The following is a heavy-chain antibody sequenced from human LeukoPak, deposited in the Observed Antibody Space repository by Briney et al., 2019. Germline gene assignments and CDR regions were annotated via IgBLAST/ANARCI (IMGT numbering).Heavy chain of an antibody. CDR3: ARSRGYSYGTTFLDY. CDR2: IYYSGSI. CDR1: GGSISTYY. J-gene: IGHJ4*02. D-gene: IGHD5-18*01. V-gene: IGHV4-59*08. Sequence: TSETLSLTCTVSGGSISTYYWSWIRQPPGKGLEWIGYIYYSGSINYNPSLKSRVTISVDTSKNQFSLKLTSVTAADTAVYYCARSRGYSYGTTFLDYWGQGTLVTVSS.